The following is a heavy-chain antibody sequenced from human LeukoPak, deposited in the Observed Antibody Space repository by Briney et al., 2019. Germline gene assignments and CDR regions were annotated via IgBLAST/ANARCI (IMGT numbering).Heavy chain of an antibody. Sequence: PGGSLRLSCAASGFTFSSYAMSWVRQAPGKGLEWVSAISGSGGSTYHADSVKGRFTISRDNSKNTLYLQMNSLRAEDTAVYYCAKVSVGFGELVGEYFQHWGQGTLVTVSS. CDR2: ISGSGGST. V-gene: IGHV3-23*01. CDR3: AKVSVGFGELVGEYFQH. CDR1: GFTFSSYA. J-gene: IGHJ1*01. D-gene: IGHD3-10*01.